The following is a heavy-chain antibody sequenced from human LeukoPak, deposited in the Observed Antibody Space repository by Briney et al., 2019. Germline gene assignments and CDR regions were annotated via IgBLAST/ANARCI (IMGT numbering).Heavy chain of an antibody. CDR2: ISYDGSYK. Sequence: QSGGSLRLSCAASGFTFSSYGMHWVRQAPGKGLEWVALISYDGSYKYYVDSVKGRFTISRDNSENTLYLQMNSLRAEDTAVYYCAKDLYDILTGYDYKAYCFDYWGQGTLVTVSS. CDR3: AKDLYDILTGYDYKAYCFDY. D-gene: IGHD3-9*01. J-gene: IGHJ4*02. CDR1: GFTFSSYG. V-gene: IGHV3-30*18.